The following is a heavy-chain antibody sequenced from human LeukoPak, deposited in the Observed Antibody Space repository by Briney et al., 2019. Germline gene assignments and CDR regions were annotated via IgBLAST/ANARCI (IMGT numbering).Heavy chain of an antibody. CDR3: ARAVGPFDY. J-gene: IGHJ4*02. Sequence: GGSLRLSCAASGFTFSSYEMSWVRQAPGKGLEWVSYISLSGSTIYYADSVKGRFTISRDNAKNSLYLQMNSLRAEDTAVYYCARAVGPFDYWGQGTLVTVSS. CDR2: ISLSGSTI. CDR1: GFTFSSYE. V-gene: IGHV3-48*03.